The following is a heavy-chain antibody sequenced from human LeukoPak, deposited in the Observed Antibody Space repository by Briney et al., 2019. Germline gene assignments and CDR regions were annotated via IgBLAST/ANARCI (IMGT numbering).Heavy chain of an antibody. CDR1: GYTFTGYY. J-gene: IGHJ5*02. Sequence: ASVKDSCKASGYTFTGYYMHCVRQAPGQGLAWMGWINPNSGGTNYAQKFQGRVTMTRDTSISTAYMELSRLRSDDTAVYYCARGTYYYDSSGYRGGWFDPWGQGTLVTVSS. D-gene: IGHD3-22*01. CDR3: ARGTYYYDSSGYRGGWFDP. V-gene: IGHV1-2*02. CDR2: INPNSGGT.